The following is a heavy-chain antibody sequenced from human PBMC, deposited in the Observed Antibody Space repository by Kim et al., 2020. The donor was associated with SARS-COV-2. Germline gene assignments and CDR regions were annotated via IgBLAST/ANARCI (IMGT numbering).Heavy chain of an antibody. CDR3: ARDIRQEGYNSGWCYD. CDR2: IWYDGTNK. CDR1: GFTFSSYG. Sequence: GGSLRLSCAASGFTFSSYGMHWVRQAPGKGLEWVAVIWYDGTNKYYADSVKGRFTISRDNSKNTLYLQMNSLRAEDTAVYYCARDIRQEGYNSGWCYDWGQGTLVTVSS. V-gene: IGHV3-33*08. J-gene: IGHJ4*02. D-gene: IGHD6-19*01.